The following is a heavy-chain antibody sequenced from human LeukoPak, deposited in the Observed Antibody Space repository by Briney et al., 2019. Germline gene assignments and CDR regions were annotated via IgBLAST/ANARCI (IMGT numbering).Heavy chain of an antibody. Sequence: SETLSLTCAVYGGSFSGYYWSWIRQPPGKGLEWIGGINHSGSTNYNPSLKSRVTISVDASKNQFSLKLSSVTAADTAVYYCAREGPVLVVPRVRGFDPWGQGTLVTVSS. CDR3: AREGPVLVVPRVRGFDP. D-gene: IGHD2-15*01. CDR2: INHSGST. CDR1: GGSFSGYY. V-gene: IGHV4-34*01. J-gene: IGHJ5*02.